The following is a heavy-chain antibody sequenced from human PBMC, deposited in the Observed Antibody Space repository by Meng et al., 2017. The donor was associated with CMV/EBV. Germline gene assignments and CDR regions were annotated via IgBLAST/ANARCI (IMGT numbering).Heavy chain of an antibody. J-gene: IGHJ4*02. Sequence: GRSLRLSCAASGFTFSSYWMSWVRQAPGKGLEWVANIKQDGSEKYYVDSVKGRFTISRDNAKNSLYLQMNSLRAEDTAVYYCARDRGYYDFWSGYPPYFDYWGQGTLVTVSS. D-gene: IGHD3-3*01. V-gene: IGHV3-7*01. CDR2: IKQDGSEK. CDR3: ARDRGYYDFWSGYPPYFDY. CDR1: GFTFSSYW.